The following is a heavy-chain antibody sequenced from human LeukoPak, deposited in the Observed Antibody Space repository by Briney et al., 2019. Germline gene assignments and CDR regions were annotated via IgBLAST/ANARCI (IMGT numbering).Heavy chain of an antibody. CDR1: GFTFGDYA. V-gene: IGHV3-49*04. Sequence: GGSLRLSCTASGFTFGDYAMSWVRQAPGKGLEWVGFIRSKAYGGTTEYAASVKGRFTISRDDSKSIAYLQMNSLKTEDTAVYYCTRDRGSRYYFDYWGQRTLVTVSS. D-gene: IGHD1-26*01. J-gene: IGHJ4*02. CDR2: IRSKAYGGTT. CDR3: TRDRGSRYYFDY.